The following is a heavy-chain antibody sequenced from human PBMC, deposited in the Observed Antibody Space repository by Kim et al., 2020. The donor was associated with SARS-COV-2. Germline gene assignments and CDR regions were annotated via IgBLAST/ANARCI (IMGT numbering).Heavy chain of an antibody. CDR2: ISSSSSYI. Sequence: GGSLRLSCAXSGFTFSSYSMNWVRQAPGKGLEWVSSISSSSSYIYYADSVKGRFTISRDNAKNSLYLQMNSLRAEDTAVYYCARDFRGRKGYCSSTSCSPPLDYWGQGTLVTVSS. D-gene: IGHD2-2*01. CDR1: GFTFSSYS. V-gene: IGHV3-21*01. CDR3: ARDFRGRKGYCSSTSCSPPLDY. J-gene: IGHJ4*02.